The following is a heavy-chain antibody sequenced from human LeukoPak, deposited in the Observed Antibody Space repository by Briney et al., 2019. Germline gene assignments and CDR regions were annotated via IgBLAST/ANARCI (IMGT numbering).Heavy chain of an antibody. CDR1: VGTFSSYA. D-gene: IGHD3-22*01. Sequence: GASVKVSCKASVGTFSSYAISWVRQAPGQGLEWMGGIIPIFGTANYAQKFQGRVTITADESTSTAYMELSSLRSEDTAVYYCARDSMIGNAFDIWGQGTMVTVSS. J-gene: IGHJ3*02. V-gene: IGHV1-69*13. CDR2: IIPIFGTA. CDR3: ARDSMIGNAFDI.